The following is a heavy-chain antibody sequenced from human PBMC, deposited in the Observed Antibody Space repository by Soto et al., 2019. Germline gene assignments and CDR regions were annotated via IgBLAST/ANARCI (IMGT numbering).Heavy chain of an antibody. CDR2: FYYTGRT. CDR3: VRRLDFVNGYFTAPMAV. CDR1: GDSMTSGSYY. D-gene: IGHD3-3*01. Sequence: QLQLQESGPGLVKPSETLSLTCVVSGDSMTSGSYYWAWIRKPPGNGLAWIGSFYYTGRTNYNPSLKSRVTVSADTTNNHFSLRLTSVSAADTAVYYFVRRLDFVNGYFTAPMAVGGKGTTVAVSS. V-gene: IGHV4-39*02. J-gene: IGHJ6*03.